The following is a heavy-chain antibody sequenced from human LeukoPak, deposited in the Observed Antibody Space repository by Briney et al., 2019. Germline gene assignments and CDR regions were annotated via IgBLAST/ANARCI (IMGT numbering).Heavy chain of an antibody. CDR2: ISAYNGNT. D-gene: IGHD6-13*01. V-gene: IGHV1-18*01. Sequence: ASVKVSCKASGYTFTSYGISWVRQAPGQGLEWMGWISAYNGNTNYAQKLQGRVTMTTDTSTSTAYMELRSLRSDDTAVYYCARDPSYSGSWYYYYYGMDVWGQGTTVTVSS. CDR1: GYTFTSYG. J-gene: IGHJ6*02. CDR3: ARDPSYSGSWYYYYYGMDV.